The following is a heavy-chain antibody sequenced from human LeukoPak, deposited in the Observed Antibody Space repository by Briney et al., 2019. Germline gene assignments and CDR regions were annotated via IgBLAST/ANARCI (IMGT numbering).Heavy chain of an antibody. D-gene: IGHD5-12*01. Sequence: SETLSLTCTVSGVSITSNYWSWIRQPAGKGLEWIGRIYTTGSTNYSPSLKSRVTISVNTSKNQFSLKLSSVTAADTAVYYCARRGGYLSGDSWGQGTLVTVSS. V-gene: IGHV4-4*07. CDR2: IYTTGST. CDR1: GVSITSNY. CDR3: ARRGGYLSGDS. J-gene: IGHJ4*02.